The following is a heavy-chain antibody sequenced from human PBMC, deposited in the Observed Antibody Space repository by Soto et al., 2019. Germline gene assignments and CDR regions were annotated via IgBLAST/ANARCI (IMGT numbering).Heavy chain of an antibody. Sequence: ASVKVSCKASGYTFTSYVISWVRQAPGQWLEWMGWISAYNGNTNYAQKLQGRVTMTTDTSTSTAYMELRSLRSDDTAVYYCARDTPAAGMTDYYYYGMDVWGQGTTVTVSS. D-gene: IGHD6-13*01. V-gene: IGHV1-18*01. CDR3: ARDTPAAGMTDYYYYGMDV. CDR1: GYTFTSYV. CDR2: ISAYNGNT. J-gene: IGHJ6*02.